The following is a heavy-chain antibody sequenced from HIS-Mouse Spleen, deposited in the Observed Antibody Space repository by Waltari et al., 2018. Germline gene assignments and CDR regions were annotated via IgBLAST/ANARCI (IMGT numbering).Heavy chain of an antibody. V-gene: IGHV4-34*01. CDR3: ARMGPASGSYGDY. D-gene: IGHD1-26*01. CDR1: GGSFSGYY. Sequence: QVQLQQWGAGLLKPSETLSLTCAVYGGSFSGYYWSWIRQPPGKGLEWIGEINHSGSTNYNSSLKSRVTISVDTSKNQFSLKLSSVTAADTAVYYCARMGPASGSYGDYWGQGTLVTVSS. J-gene: IGHJ4*02. CDR2: INHSGST.